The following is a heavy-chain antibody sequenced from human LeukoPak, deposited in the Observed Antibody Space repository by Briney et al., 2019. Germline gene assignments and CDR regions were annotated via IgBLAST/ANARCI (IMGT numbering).Heavy chain of an antibody. Sequence: GGSLRLSCAGSSFTFRNYWVNWVRQAPGKELEWVAGIDEDGTEKYYVESVKGRFTISRDNAKKSVYLQMYSLRTDDTAVYYCARAITAVDSYWGQGTLVTVSS. CDR2: IDEDGTEK. V-gene: IGHV3-7*01. D-gene: IGHD6-13*01. CDR3: ARAITAVDSY. J-gene: IGHJ4*02. CDR1: SFTFRNYW.